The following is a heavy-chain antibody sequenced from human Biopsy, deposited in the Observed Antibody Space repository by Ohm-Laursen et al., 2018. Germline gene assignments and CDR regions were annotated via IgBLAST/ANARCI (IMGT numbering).Heavy chain of an antibody. D-gene: IGHD6-13*01. J-gene: IGHJ4*02. CDR1: GFTFDAYA. CDR2: ISWNSGSK. V-gene: IGHV3-9*01. CDR3: AKGAGSSRSQGFDY. Sequence: SLRLSCTASGFTFDAYAMYWVRQAPGKGLEWVSGISWNSGSKGYADSVKGRFTISRDSAKNSLYLQMNSLRTEDTVLYYCAKGAGSSRSQGFDYWGQGILVTVSS.